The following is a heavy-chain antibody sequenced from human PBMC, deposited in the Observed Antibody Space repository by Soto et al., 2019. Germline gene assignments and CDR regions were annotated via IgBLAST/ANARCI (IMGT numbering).Heavy chain of an antibody. D-gene: IGHD6-25*01. J-gene: IGHJ6*02. CDR2: IYPGDSDT. V-gene: IGHV5-51*01. Sequence: PGESLKISCKGSGYSFTSYWIGWVRQMPGKGLEWMGIIYPGDSDTRYSPSFQGQVTISADKSISTAYLQWSSLKASDTAMYYCARHRRPCAASVCYGIDVWGQGTTVTVS. CDR3: ARHRRPCAASVCYGIDV. CDR1: GYSFTSYW.